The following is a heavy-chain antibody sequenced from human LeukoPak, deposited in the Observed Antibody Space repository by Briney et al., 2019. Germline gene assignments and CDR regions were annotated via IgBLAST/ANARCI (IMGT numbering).Heavy chain of an antibody. Sequence: GESLKISCKGFGYSFTSYWLGWVRQMPGKGLEWMGIIYPGDSDTRYSPSFQGQVTISADKSISTAYLQWSSLKASDTAMYYCARSPLGVTSSIDYWGQGTLVTVSS. CDR1: GYSFTSYW. CDR2: IYPGDSDT. D-gene: IGHD4-17*01. CDR3: ARSPLGVTSSIDY. V-gene: IGHV5-51*01. J-gene: IGHJ4*02.